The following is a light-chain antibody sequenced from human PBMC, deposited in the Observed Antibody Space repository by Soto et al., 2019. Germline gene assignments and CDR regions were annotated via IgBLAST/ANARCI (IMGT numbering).Light chain of an antibody. CDR1: QVISNN. CDR2: AAS. J-gene: IGKJ4*01. Sequence: DIQMTQSPSSLSAAVGDRVTITCRASQVISNNLAWFQQKPGEAPKSLIYAASSLQSGVPSKFSGSGSGTDFTLTISSLQPEDFATYYCQQYRGYPLTFGGGTKVEIK. CDR3: QQYRGYPLT. V-gene: IGKV1-16*02.